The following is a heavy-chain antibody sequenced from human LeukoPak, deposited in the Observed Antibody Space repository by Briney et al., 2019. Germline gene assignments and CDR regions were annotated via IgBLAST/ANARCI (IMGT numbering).Heavy chain of an antibody. CDR1: GFTFSSYA. CDR2: INSDGSST. D-gene: IGHD6-6*01. V-gene: IGHV3-74*01. J-gene: IGHJ5*02. Sequence: GRSLRLSCAASGFTFSSYAMHWVRQAPGKGLVWVSHINSDGSSTNYADSVKGRFTISRDNAKNTLYLQMNSLRAEDTAVYYCARTGIAARPTVWFDPWGQGTLVTVSS. CDR3: ARTGIAARPTVWFDP.